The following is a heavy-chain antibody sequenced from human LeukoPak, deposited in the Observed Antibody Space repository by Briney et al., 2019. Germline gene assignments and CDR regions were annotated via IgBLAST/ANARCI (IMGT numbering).Heavy chain of an antibody. CDR1: GFTFSSYW. V-gene: IGHV3-7*01. CDR3: ARVGYYDFWSGYY. Sequence: GGSLRLSCAASGFTFSSYWMSWVRQAPGKGLGWVANIKQDGSEKYYVDSVKGRFTISRDNAKNSLYLQMSSLRAEDTAVYYCARVGYYDFWSGYYWGQGTLVTVSS. D-gene: IGHD3-3*01. CDR2: IKQDGSEK. J-gene: IGHJ4*02.